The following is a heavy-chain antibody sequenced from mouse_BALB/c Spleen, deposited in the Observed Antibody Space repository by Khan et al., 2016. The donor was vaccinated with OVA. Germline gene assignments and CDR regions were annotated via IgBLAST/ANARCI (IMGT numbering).Heavy chain of an antibody. J-gene: IGHJ3*01. CDR2: INSDGYYT. Sequence: EVQLQESGGDLMKPGGSLKLSCAASGFSFSAYSMSWVRQTPDKRLEWVATINSDGYYTYYPDSLQGRSTISRNNAKNTPSMQMSSLKSEDTAIYYCASHLAGSFTYWGQGTLVTVSA. V-gene: IGHV5-6*01. D-gene: IGHD1-1*01. CDR3: ASHLAGSFTY. CDR1: GFSFSAYS.